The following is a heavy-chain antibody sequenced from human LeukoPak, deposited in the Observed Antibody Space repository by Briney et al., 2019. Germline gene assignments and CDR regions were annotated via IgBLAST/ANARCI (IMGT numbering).Heavy chain of an antibody. J-gene: IGHJ4*02. V-gene: IGHV3-30*02. CDR3: ARDLGMGTRVDF. CDR1: GFTFSSFG. D-gene: IGHD5-24*01. Sequence: PGGSLRLSCAASGFTFSSFGMHWVRQAPGKGLEWVAFIRFNGGNKYYTDSVKGRFTISRDNSKNTLSLQMNSPRREDTAVYYCARDLGMGTRVDFRGQGTLVTVSS. CDR2: IRFNGGNK.